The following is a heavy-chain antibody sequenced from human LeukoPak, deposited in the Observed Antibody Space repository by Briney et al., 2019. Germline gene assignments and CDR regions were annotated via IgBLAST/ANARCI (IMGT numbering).Heavy chain of an antibody. D-gene: IGHD1-26*01. V-gene: IGHV4-59*01. J-gene: IGHJ4*02. CDR2: MYDSGSA. Sequence: SETLSLTCTVSGGXISSYYWSWIRQPPGKGLELIGYMYDSGSANYNPSLKSRVTISVDTSKNQFSLRLSSVTAADTAVYYCARHGGSYTFDFWGQGVLVTVSS. CDR3: ARHGGSYTFDF. CDR1: GGXISSYY.